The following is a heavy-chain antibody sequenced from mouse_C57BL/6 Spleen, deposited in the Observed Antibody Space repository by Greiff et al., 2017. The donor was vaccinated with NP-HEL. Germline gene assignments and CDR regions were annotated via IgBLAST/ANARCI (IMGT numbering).Heavy chain of an antibody. J-gene: IGHJ4*01. CDR3: AREVEDYGNYGAMDY. CDR1: GYTFTDHT. D-gene: IGHD2-1*01. Sequence: QVQLQQSDAELVKPGASVKISCKVSGYTFTDHTIHWMKQRPEQGLEWIGYIYPRDGSTKYNEKFKGKATLTADESSSTAYMQLNSLTSEDSAVYFCAREVEDYGNYGAMDYWGQGTSVTVSS. CDR2: IYPRDGST. V-gene: IGHV1-78*01.